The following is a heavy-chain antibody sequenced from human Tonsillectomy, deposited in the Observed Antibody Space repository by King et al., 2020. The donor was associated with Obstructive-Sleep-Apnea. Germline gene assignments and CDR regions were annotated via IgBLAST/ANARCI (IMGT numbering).Heavy chain of an antibody. Sequence: VQLVESGGGLVKPGGSLRLSCAASGFTLSSYSMNWVRQAPGNGLEWVSSISSSINYIYYADSVKGRFTISRDNAKNSLYLQMNSLRAEDTAVYYCARVKRVRGVIITESYYYGLDVWGQGTTVTVSS. V-gene: IGHV3-21*01. CDR1: GFTLSSYS. CDR3: ARVKRVRGVIITESYYYGLDV. J-gene: IGHJ6*02. D-gene: IGHD3-10*01. CDR2: ISSSINYI.